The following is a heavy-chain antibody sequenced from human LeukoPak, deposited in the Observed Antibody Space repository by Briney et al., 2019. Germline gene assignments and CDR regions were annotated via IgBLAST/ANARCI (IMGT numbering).Heavy chain of an antibody. CDR1: GFTFSSYA. J-gene: IGHJ6*02. CDR2: ISGSGGST. D-gene: IGHD3-10*01. V-gene: IGHV3-23*01. Sequence: GGSLRLSCAASGFTFSSYAMSWVRQAPGKGLEWVSAISGSGGSTYYADSVKGRFTISRDNSKNTLYLQMNSLRAEDTAVYYCAKNYGSGSYGYYYGMDVWGQGTTVTASS. CDR3: AKNYGSGSYGYYYGMDV.